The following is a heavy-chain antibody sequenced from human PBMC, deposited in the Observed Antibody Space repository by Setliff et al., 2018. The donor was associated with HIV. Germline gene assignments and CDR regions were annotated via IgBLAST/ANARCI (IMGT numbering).Heavy chain of an antibody. V-gene: IGHV4-38-2*02. CDR2: IYHSGST. CDR3: ARARFGETYGDYYYDGMDV. J-gene: IGHJ6*02. D-gene: IGHD3-10*01. CDR1: GYSISSGYY. Sequence: SETLSLTCTVSGYSISSGYYWGWIRQPPGKGLEWIGSIYHSGSTYYNPDLKRRVTISVDTSKNQFSLKLSSVTAADTAVYYCARARFGETYGDYYYDGMDVWGQGTTVTVSS.